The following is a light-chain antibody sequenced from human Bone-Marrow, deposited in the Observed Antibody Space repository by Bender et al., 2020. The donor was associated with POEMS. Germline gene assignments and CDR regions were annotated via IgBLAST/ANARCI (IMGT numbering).Light chain of an antibody. CDR3: ATWDDSLNGWV. V-gene: IGLV1-44*01. J-gene: IGLJ3*02. CDR1: SSKFGSYP. Sequence: QSVLTQPPSASGTPGQRVTISCSGSSSKFGSYPVNWYQQLPGAAPKLVIFNNSQRPSGVPDRFSGSNSGTSASLALGELLSDDEGDFYCATWDDSLNGWVFGGGAKLTVL. CDR2: NNS.